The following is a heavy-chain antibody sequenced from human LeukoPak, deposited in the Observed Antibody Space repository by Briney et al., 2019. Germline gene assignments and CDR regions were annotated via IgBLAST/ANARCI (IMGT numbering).Heavy chain of an antibody. Sequence: GESLRLSCTVSGLTFSNAWTSWVRQAPGKGGEGIGRIKSKTEGGTTDYAAPVKGRFTISRDDSKSTLDLHMNSLRTEDTAVYYCTTVDCRGAICREVTQNPWGQGTLVTVSS. D-gene: IGHD2-15*01. V-gene: IGHV3-15*01. J-gene: IGHJ5*01. CDR3: TTVDCRGAICREVTQNP. CDR2: IKSKTEGGTT. CDR1: GLTFSNAW.